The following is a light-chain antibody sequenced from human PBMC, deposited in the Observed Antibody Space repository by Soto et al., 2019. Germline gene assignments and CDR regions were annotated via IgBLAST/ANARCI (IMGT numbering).Light chain of an antibody. J-gene: IGLJ3*02. CDR1: SSDIGIYNY. Sequence: SALTQPASVSGSPGQSITISCTGTSSDIGIYNYVSWYQQHPGKAPKLVICEVTNRPSGVSSRFSGSKSGNTASLTISGLRAEDEADYYCTSFTTTNIWVFGGGTQLTVL. CDR2: EVT. V-gene: IGLV2-14*01. CDR3: TSFTTTNIWV.